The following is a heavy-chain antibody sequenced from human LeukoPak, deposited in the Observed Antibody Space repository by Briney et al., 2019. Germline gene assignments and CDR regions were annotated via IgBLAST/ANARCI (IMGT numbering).Heavy chain of an antibody. CDR1: GFTFSSYA. CDR2: ISYDGSNK. J-gene: IGHJ4*02. CDR3: VRVDNSGYLDF. V-gene: IGHV3-30-3*01. D-gene: IGHD3-22*01. Sequence: GGSLRLSCAASGFTFSSYAMHWVRQAPGKGLEWVAVISYDGSNKYYADSVKGRFTISRDNSKNTLYLQMNSLRAEDTAMYYCVRVDNSGYLDFWGQGTLVTVSS.